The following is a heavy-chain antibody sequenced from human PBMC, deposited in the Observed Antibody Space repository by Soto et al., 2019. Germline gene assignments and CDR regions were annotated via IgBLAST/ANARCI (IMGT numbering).Heavy chain of an antibody. V-gene: IGHV3-30-3*01. CDR3: ARDIRWYHPHFHY. CDR1: GFTFSSYA. D-gene: IGHD2-15*01. CDR2: ISYDGSNK. J-gene: IGHJ4*02. Sequence: QVQLVESGGGVVQPGRSLRLSCAASGFTFSSYAMHWVRQAPGKGLEWVAVISYDGSNKYYADSVKGRFTISRDNSKNTLYLQMNSLRAEDTAVYYCARDIRWYHPHFHYWGQGTLVTVSS.